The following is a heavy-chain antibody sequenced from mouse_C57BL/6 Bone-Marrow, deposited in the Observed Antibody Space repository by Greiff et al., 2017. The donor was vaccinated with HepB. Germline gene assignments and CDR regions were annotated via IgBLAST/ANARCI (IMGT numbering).Heavy chain of an antibody. CDR2: IYPRSGNT. D-gene: IGHD2-4*01. CDR3: ARRGLRNAMDY. Sequence: LVESGAELARPGASVKLSCKASGYTFTSYGISWVKQRTGQGLEWIGEIYPRSGNTYYNEKFKGKATLTADKSSSTAYMELRSLTSEDSAVYFCARRGLRNAMDYWGQGTSVTVSS. V-gene: IGHV1-81*01. J-gene: IGHJ4*01. CDR1: GYTFTSYG.